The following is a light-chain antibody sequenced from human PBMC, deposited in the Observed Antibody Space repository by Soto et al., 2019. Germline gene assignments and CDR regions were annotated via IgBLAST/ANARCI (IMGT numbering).Light chain of an antibody. CDR3: QQYNTYPEIT. J-gene: IGKJ3*01. Sequence: DIQMTQSPSSLSASVGDRVTITCRASQDTRNYVAWFQQKPGKAPKSLIYATSNLQSGVPSRFSGRGSGTDFTLTISSLQPDDSATYYCQQYNTYPEITFGPGTKVDIK. CDR1: QDTRNY. CDR2: ATS. V-gene: IGKV1-16*01.